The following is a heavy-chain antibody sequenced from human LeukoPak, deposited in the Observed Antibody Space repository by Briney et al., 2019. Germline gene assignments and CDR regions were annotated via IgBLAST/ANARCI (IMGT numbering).Heavy chain of an antibody. CDR2: FDPEDAEK. J-gene: IGHJ3*02. V-gene: IGHV1-24*01. Sequence: GASVTVSCKVSGYALSELSMHWVRQAPGEGLEWMGGFDPEDAEKIYAQKFQGRVTMTEDTSTDTAYMELSSLRSEDTAVYYCATWDISGAYRAFHIWGQGTVVTVSS. CDR1: GYALSELS. D-gene: IGHD1-26*01. CDR3: ATWDISGAYRAFHI.